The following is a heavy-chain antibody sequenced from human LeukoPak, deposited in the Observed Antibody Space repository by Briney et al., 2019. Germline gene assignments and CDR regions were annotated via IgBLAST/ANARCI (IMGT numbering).Heavy chain of an antibody. V-gene: IGHV4-39*07. CDR2: VHDTGSA. CDR3: AREPDA. CDR1: GDSISGSNYH. Sequence: PSETLSLTCTVSGDSISGSNYHWGWIRQPQGKGLEWLVTVHDTGSAFYIPSLRGRTTVSVDTSKNEFSLKLTSVTAADTAVYYCAREPDAWGQGTLVIVSS. J-gene: IGHJ5*02.